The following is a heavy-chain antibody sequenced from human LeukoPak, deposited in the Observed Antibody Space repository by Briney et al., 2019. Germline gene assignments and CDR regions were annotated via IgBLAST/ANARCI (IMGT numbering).Heavy chain of an antibody. Sequence: GRSLRLSCVASGFTFDDYAMHWVRQVPGKGLEWVAGITWNSGSIGYADSAKGRFTISRDNAKNSLYLQMNSLGVEDTAFYYCAKDICFRRRGATGLDYWGQGALVTVSS. CDR1: GFTFDDYA. CDR3: AKDICFRRRGATGLDY. J-gene: IGHJ4*02. V-gene: IGHV3-9*01. D-gene: IGHD1-26*01. CDR2: ITWNSGSI.